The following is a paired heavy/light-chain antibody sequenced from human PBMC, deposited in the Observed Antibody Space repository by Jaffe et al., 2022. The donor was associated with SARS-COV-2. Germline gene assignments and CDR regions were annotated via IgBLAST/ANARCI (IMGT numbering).Heavy chain of an antibody. J-gene: IGHJ4*02. V-gene: IGHV4-38-2*02. CDR3: ARISPGYSNSWYGTFDC. CDR2: IFHSGST. CDR1: GYSITSGYY. D-gene: IGHD6-13*01. Sequence: QVQLQESGPGLVKPSETLSLTCTVSGYSITSGYYWGWIRQPPGKGLEWIGNIFHSGSTYYNPSLKSRVTISVDTSKNQFSLKLNSVTAADTAVYYCARISPGYSNSWYGTFDCWGQGTLVTVSS.
Light chain of an antibody. V-gene: IGKV1-5*03. Sequence: DIQMTQSPSTLSASVGDRVTITCRASQSISSWLAWYQQKPGKAPKLLIYKAASLESGVPSRFSGSGSGTEFTLTISSLQPDDYASYYCQQYNSYSPYTFGQGTKLEIK. J-gene: IGKJ2*01. CDR1: QSISSW. CDR2: KAA. CDR3: QQYNSYSPYT.